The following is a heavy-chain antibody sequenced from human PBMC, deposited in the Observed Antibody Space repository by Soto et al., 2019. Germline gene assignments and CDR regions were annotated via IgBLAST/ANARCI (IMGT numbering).Heavy chain of an antibody. J-gene: IGHJ6*02. V-gene: IGHV3-23*01. CDR3: ATYYGMDV. CDR2: ISGSGGST. Sequence: GGYLRLSCAASGFSFSSYAMSWVRQAPGKGLECVSAISGSGGSTYYADYVKGRFTISRDNSKNTLYLQMISLRAEDTVVYYCATYYGMDVWGQGTTVTVSS. CDR1: GFSFSSYA.